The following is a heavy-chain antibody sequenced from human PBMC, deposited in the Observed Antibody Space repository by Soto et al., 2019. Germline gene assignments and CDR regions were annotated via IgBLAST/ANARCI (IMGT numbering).Heavy chain of an antibody. CDR1: GFTFSSYS. J-gene: IGHJ6*03. Sequence: EVQLVESGGGLVKPGGSLRLSCAASGFTFSSYSMNWVRQAPGKGLEWVSSISSSSSYIYYADSVKGRFTISRDNAKNSLYLKMNSLRAEDTAVYYCARTPEGYCSGGSCYGGGDYYYYYMDVWGKGTTVTVSS. CDR2: ISSSSSYI. V-gene: IGHV3-21*01. CDR3: ARTPEGYCSGGSCYGGGDYYYYYMDV. D-gene: IGHD2-15*01.